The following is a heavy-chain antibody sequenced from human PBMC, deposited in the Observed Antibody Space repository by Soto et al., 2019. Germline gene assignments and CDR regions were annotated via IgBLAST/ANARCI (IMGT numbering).Heavy chain of an antibody. CDR1: GYTFTSHD. CDR3: ARWDYGDYARFDY. V-gene: IGHV1-8*01. CDR2: MNPNSGNT. Sequence: QVQLVQSGAEVKKSGASVKVSCKASGYTFTSHDINWVRQATGQGLEWMGWMNPNSGNTGYAQKFQGRVTMTRKTYINTAYMELSSLRSEDTAVYYCARWDYGDYARFDYWGQGTLVTVSS. J-gene: IGHJ4*02. D-gene: IGHD4-17*01.